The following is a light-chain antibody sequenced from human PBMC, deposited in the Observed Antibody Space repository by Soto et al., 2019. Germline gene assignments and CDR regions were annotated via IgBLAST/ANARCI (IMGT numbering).Light chain of an antibody. CDR3: QQRSNWPPWIT. V-gene: IGKV3-11*01. Sequence: EIVLTQSPGTLSLSPGERATLSCRASQSVSNYLAWYQQKPGQAPRLLIYAASNRATGIPARFSGSGSGTGFTLTISSLEPEDFAVYYCQQRSNWPPWITFGQGTRLEIK. J-gene: IGKJ5*01. CDR1: QSVSNY. CDR2: AAS.